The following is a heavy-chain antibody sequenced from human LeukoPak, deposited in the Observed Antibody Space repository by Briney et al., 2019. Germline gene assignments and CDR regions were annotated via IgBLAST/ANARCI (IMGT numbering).Heavy chain of an antibody. CDR3: ATKKGVYSSSWYLDY. CDR1: GYTFTDYY. J-gene: IGHJ4*02. Sequence: ASVKISCKVSGYTFTDYYMHWVQQAPGKGLEWMGLVDPEDGETIYAEKFQGRVTITADTSTDTAYMELSSLRSEDTAVYCCATKKGVYSSSWYLDYWGQGTLVTVSS. V-gene: IGHV1-69-2*01. D-gene: IGHD6-13*01. CDR2: VDPEDGET.